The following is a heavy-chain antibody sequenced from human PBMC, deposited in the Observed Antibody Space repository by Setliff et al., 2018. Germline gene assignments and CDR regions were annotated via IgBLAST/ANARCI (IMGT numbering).Heavy chain of an antibody. CDR3: VKVGIFGGGYFDF. J-gene: IGHJ4*02. Sequence: PGGSLRLSCAASGFSFSSYSMNWVRQAPGKGLEWVSYISSSSSPIDYADSVKGRFIISRDNAKNSLYLQMNSLTVEDTAVYYCVKVGIFGGGYFDFWGQGTPVTV. CDR2: ISSSSSPI. CDR1: GFSFSSYS. V-gene: IGHV3-48*01. D-gene: IGHD3-3*01.